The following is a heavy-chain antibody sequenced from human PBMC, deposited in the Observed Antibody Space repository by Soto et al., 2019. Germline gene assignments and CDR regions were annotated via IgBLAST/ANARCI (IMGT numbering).Heavy chain of an antibody. CDR3: ASGKVYYYYMEV. CDR1: GFTFSGYW. V-gene: IGHV3-74*01. Sequence: GGSLRLSCAASGFTFSGYWMHWVRQAPGKGLVWVSRINSDGSSTNYADSVKGRFTISRDNAKNTLYLQMNSLRAEDTAVYYCASGKVYYYYMEVWGKGPTVTVSS. D-gene: IGHD2-8*01. CDR2: INSDGSST. J-gene: IGHJ6*03.